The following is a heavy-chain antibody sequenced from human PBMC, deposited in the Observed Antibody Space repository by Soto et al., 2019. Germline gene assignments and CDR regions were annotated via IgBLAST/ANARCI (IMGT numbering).Heavy chain of an antibody. CDR3: ARHGGDNSIAARLFYYYYYMDV. Sequence: SETLSLTCTVSGGSISSSSYYWGWIRQPPGKGLEWIGSIYYSGSTYYNPSLKSRVTISVDTSKNQFSLKLSSVTAADTAVYYCARHGGDNSIAARLFYYYYYMDVWGKGTTVTVSS. J-gene: IGHJ6*03. CDR1: GGSISSSSYY. CDR2: IYYSGST. V-gene: IGHV4-39*01. D-gene: IGHD6-6*01.